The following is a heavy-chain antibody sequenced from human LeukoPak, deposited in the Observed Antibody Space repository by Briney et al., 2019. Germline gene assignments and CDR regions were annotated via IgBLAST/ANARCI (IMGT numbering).Heavy chain of an antibody. D-gene: IGHD6-19*01. J-gene: IGHJ3*02. CDR2: IKSDGSST. V-gene: IGHV3-74*01. CDR3: ARVGAVAGGFDI. Sequence: GGSMRLSCAASGFIFSSYWMHWVRQAPGKGLVWVSRIKSDGSSTSYADSVKGRFTISRDNAKNTLHLQMNSLRAEDTAVYYCARVGAVAGGFDIWGQGTMVTVSS. CDR1: GFIFSSYW.